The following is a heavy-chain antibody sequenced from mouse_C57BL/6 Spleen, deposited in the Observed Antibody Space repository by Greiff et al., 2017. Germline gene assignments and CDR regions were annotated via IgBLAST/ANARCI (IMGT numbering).Heavy chain of an antibody. V-gene: IGHV1-19*01. CDR1: GYTFTDYY. J-gene: IGHJ2*01. Sequence: EVQLQQSGPVLVKPGASVKMSCKASGYTFTDYYMNWVKQSHGKSLEWIGVINPYNGGTSYNQKFKGKATLNVDKSSSTAYMELNSLTSEDSAVYYCARGALYDGYFDYWGQGTTLTVSS. D-gene: IGHD2-3*01. CDR2: INPYNGGT. CDR3: ARGALYDGYFDY.